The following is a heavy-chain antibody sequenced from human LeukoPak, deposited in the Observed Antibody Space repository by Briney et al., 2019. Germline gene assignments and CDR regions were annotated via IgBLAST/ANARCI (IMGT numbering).Heavy chain of an antibody. V-gene: IGHV1-69*06. CDR2: IIPIFGTA. Sequence: GASVKVSCKASGGTFSSYAISWVRQAPGQGLEWMGGIIPIFGTANYAQKFQGRVTITADKSTSKAYMELSSLRSEDTAVYYCARDSSSWYSSSWYAYWGQGTLVTVSS. CDR3: ARDSSSWYSSSWYAY. CDR1: GGTFSSYA. J-gene: IGHJ4*02. D-gene: IGHD6-13*01.